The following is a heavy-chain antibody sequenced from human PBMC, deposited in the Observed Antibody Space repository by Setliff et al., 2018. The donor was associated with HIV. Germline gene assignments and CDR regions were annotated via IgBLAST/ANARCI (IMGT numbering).Heavy chain of an antibody. Sequence: KPSETLSLTCTVSGASIDNYYWTWVRQPPGKGLEWIGYIYYSGTTNYNPSLKSRVTISVTTSKNQFSLKLSSVTAADTALYFCARATFGSTSSGINYYMDVWGKGTTVTVSS. J-gene: IGHJ6*03. CDR3: ARATFGSTSSGINYYMDV. D-gene: IGHD3-10*01. CDR2: IYYSGTT. V-gene: IGHV4-59*01. CDR1: GASIDNYY.